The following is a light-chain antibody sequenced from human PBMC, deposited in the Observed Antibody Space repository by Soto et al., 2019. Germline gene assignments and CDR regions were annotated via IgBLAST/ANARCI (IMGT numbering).Light chain of an antibody. CDR2: DVS. CDR3: SAYTTSIALYV. CDR1: SSDVAEYKY. Sequence: QSVLTQPASVSGSPGQSITISCTETSSDVAEYKYVSWYQQHPGRAPKLIIYDVSNRPSGVSNRFSGSKSGSTASLTISGLQAEEEADHYCSAYTTSIALYVFGDGTKVIV. V-gene: IGLV2-14*03. J-gene: IGLJ1*01.